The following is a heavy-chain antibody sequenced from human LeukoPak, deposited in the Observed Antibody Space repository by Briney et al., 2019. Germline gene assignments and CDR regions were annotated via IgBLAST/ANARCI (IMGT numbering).Heavy chain of an antibody. J-gene: IGHJ4*02. CDR2: IYSGGST. V-gene: IGHV3-66*01. CDR1: GFTVSSNY. CDR3: ARDKGDGYLHLDY. Sequence: PGGSLRLSCAASGFTVSSNYMSWVRQAPGKGLEWVSVIYSGGSTYYADSVKGRFTISRDNSKNMLYLQMNSLRAEDTAVYYCARDKGDGYLHLDYWGQGTLVTVSS. D-gene: IGHD5-24*01.